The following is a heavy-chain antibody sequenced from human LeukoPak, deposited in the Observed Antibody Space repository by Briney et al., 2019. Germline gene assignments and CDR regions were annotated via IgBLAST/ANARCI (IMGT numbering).Heavy chain of an antibody. CDR3: AKDSVSQNGIFDPFDV. V-gene: IGHV3-23*03. J-gene: IGHJ3*01. Sequence: PGGSLRLSCAASGFTFSSYGMSWVRQAPGKGLEWVSSIEGDGSGTYYADSVRGRFIVSRDNSKNTLFLQMNRLRAEDAAVYYCAKDSVSQNGIFDPFDVWGLGTLVTVSS. D-gene: IGHD2-15*01. CDR1: GFTFSSYG. CDR2: IEGDGSGT.